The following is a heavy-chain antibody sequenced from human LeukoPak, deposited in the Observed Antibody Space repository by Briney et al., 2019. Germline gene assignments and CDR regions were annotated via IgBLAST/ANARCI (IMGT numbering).Heavy chain of an antibody. CDR1: GESFSGYY. D-gene: IGHD5-18*01. J-gene: IGHJ4*02. CDR3: ASRVDQDVDTTYSFDY. CDR2: INHSGST. Sequence: SETLSLTCAVHGESFSGYYWSWIRQPPGKGLEWVGEINHSGSTNYNPSLKSRVTISGDTSKNQFSLKLSSVTAADTAVYYCASRVDQDVDTTYSFDYWGQGTLVTVSS. V-gene: IGHV4-34*01.